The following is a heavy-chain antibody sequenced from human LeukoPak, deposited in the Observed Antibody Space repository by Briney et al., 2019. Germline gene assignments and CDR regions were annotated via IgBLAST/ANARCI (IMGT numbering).Heavy chain of an antibody. J-gene: IGHJ4*02. Sequence: GGSLRLSCAASGFTFSRYNMKWVRQAPGKGLEWVSSISSSSSYIYYADSVKGRFTISRDNAKNSLYLQMNSLRAEDTAVYYCARDRDSDPGYYYDSGGYYGYWGQGTLVTVSS. CDR2: ISSSSSYI. V-gene: IGHV3-21*01. CDR1: GFTFSRYN. D-gene: IGHD3-22*01. CDR3: ARDRDSDPGYYYDSGGYYGY.